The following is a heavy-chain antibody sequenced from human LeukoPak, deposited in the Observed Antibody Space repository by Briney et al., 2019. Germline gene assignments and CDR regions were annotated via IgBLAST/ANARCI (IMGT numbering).Heavy chain of an antibody. V-gene: IGHV3-23*01. CDR3: AKDFRIGYSAHFDY. J-gene: IGHJ4*02. D-gene: IGHD2-21*01. CDR2: IYESGGTT. Sequence: GGSLRLSCVGSGFTFRSHAMSWVRQAPEKGLEFVSGIYESGGTTYYADSVRGRFSISRDNSKNTLYLQMDSLRGEDTAVYYCAKDFRIGYSAHFDYWGQGALVTVSS. CDR1: GFTFRSHA.